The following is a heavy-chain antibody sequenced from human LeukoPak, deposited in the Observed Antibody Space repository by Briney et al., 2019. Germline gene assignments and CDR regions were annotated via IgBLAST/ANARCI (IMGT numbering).Heavy chain of an antibody. J-gene: IGHJ6*03. Sequence: SETLSLTCAVYGGSFNNYYWSWIRQPPGTGLEWIGEINHSGSTKYNPSLKSRVTISVDTSKNQFSLKLTSVTAADTAAYYCARGTGFGVVFNYYQYYMDVWGKGTTVTVSS. CDR3: ARGTGFGVVFNYYQYYMDV. CDR1: GGSFNNYY. D-gene: IGHD3-3*01. CDR2: INHSGST. V-gene: IGHV4-34*01.